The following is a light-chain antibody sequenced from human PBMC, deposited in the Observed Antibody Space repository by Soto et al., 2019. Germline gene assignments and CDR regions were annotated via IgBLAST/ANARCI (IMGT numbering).Light chain of an antibody. V-gene: IGKV3-15*01. CDR2: DAF. J-gene: IGKJ4*01. Sequence: EKVMTQSPATPSVSPGERATLSCRASQNVKTRLAWYQQKPGQAPRLLIYDAFTRATGIPVRFSGSASGTEFTLTISSLQSEDFAVYYCQQYDEWPLTFGGGTKVEIK. CDR3: QQYDEWPLT. CDR1: QNVKTR.